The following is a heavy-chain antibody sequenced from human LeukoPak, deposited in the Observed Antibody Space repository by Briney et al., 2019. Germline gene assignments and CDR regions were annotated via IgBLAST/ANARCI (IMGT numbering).Heavy chain of an antibody. CDR2: INHSGST. CDR3: AGERGEEYSSGWYKRNYFDN. D-gene: IGHD6-19*01. Sequence: SETLSLTCTVSGGSISSYYWSWIRQPPGKGLEWIGEINHSGSTNYNPSLESRVAISADMSKNQFSLKLTSVTGADTAVYYCAGERGEEYSSGWYKRNYFDNWGQGIRVTVSS. V-gene: IGHV4-34*01. CDR1: GGSISSYY. J-gene: IGHJ4*02.